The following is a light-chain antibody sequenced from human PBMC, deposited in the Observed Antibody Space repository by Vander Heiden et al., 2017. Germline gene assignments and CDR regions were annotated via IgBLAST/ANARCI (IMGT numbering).Light chain of an antibody. V-gene: IGKV3-15*01. CDR2: GAS. CDR1: LSVSSN. CDR3: QQSDNWPYT. J-gene: IGKJ2*01. Sequence: EIVMTQSPATLSVSPGERATLSCRASLSVSSNLAWYQQKPGQAPRLLIYGASTRATGFPARFSGSGSGTEFTLTISSLQSEDFAVYYCQQSDNWPYTFGQGTKLEIK.